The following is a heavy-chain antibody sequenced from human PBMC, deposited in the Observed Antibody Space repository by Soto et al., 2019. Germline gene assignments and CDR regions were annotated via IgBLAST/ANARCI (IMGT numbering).Heavy chain of an antibody. CDR2: ITSSSDTI. V-gene: IGHV3-48*02. CDR3: ARVVVVIPPGYYYAMDV. J-gene: IGHJ6*02. D-gene: IGHD3-22*01. Sequence: GGSLRLSCAASGFTFSSFHMNWVRQAPGRGLEWVAYITSSSDTIHYSDSVKGRFTISRDNGKNSLFLQMNSLRDEDTAVYYCARVVVVIPPGYYYAMDVRGQGTTVTVSS. CDR1: GFTFSSFH.